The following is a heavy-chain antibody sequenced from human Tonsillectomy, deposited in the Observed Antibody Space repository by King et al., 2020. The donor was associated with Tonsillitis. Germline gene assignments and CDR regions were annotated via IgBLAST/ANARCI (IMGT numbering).Heavy chain of an antibody. V-gene: IGHV3-30-3*01. D-gene: IGHD2-15*01. CDR3: ARTNSYSEFFDH. Sequence: QLVQSGGGVVQPGRPLRLSCAASGFSFSNYAMHWVRQAPGKGLEWVAVISYDGSNKYYADSVKGRFTISRDNSKTTLYLQINSLRAEDTAVYYCARTNSYSEFFDHWGQGTLVTVSS. CDR2: ISYDGSNK. CDR1: GFSFSNYA. J-gene: IGHJ4*02.